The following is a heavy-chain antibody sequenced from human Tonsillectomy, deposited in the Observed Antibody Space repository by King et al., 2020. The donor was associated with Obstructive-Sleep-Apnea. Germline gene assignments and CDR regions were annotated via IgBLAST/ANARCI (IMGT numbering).Heavy chain of an antibody. CDR1: GYSFTSYW. V-gene: IGHV5-51*01. J-gene: IGHJ4*02. CDR2: IYPGDSDT. D-gene: IGHD6-13*01. CDR3: ASQGSTRYSSSSSLINYFDY. Sequence: QLVQSGAEVKKPGESLKISCKGSGYSFTSYWIGWVRQMPGKGLEWMGIIYPGDSDTRYSPSFQGQVTISADKSISTAYLQWSSLKASDTAMYYCASQGSTRYSSSSSLINYFDYWGQGTLVTVSS.